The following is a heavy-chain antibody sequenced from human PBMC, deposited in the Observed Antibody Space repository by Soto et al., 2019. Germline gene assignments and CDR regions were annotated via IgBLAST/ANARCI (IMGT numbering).Heavy chain of an antibody. J-gene: IGHJ4*02. CDR3: ARAVWPVAPAAFDN. Sequence: QVQLQQSGPGLVKPPQTLSLTCDISGDSVSSSSVTWNWIRQSPSRGLEWLGRTYYRSRWFNEYALSVKSRITVSPDTSKNQFSLQLNSVTPEDTALYYCARAVWPVAPAAFDNWGQGTLVTVSS. CDR2: TYYRSRWFN. V-gene: IGHV6-1*01. CDR1: GDSVSSSSVT. D-gene: IGHD2-2*01.